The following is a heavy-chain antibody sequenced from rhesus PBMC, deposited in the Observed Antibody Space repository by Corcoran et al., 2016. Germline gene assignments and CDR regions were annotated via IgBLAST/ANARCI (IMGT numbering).Heavy chain of an antibody. V-gene: IGHV3-201*01. J-gene: IGHJ4*01. CDR1: GFTFDDYA. CDR3: ARVASNYGYFDY. Sequence: EVQLVESGGGVVQPGGSLRLSCAASGFTFDDYAMHWVRQAPGKGLDGVFVINWSGCSTYYADSVKGQFTSSRDNAKNSLYLQMGSLRAEDTALYYCARVASNYGYFDYWGQGVLVTVSS. CDR2: INWSGCST. D-gene: IGHD4-23*01.